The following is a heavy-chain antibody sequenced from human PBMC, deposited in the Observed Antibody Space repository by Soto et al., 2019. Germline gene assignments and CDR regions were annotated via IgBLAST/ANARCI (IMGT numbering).Heavy chain of an antibody. V-gene: IGHV4-34*01. J-gene: IGHJ4*02. CDR3: ARGRRGVTVTIFRVVIERPPVFDY. CDR2: INHSGST. D-gene: IGHD3-3*01. CDR1: GGSFSGYY. Sequence: SETLSLTCAVYGGSFSGYYWSWIRQPPGKGLEWIGEINHSGSTNYNPSLKSRVTISVDTSKNQFSLKLSSVTAADTAVYYCARGRRGVTVTIFRVVIERPPVFDYWGQGTLVTVSS.